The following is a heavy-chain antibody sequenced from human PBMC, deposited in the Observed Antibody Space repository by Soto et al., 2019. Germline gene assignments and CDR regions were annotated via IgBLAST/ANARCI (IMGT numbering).Heavy chain of an antibody. CDR3: ASLVYDGSHFYVDS. V-gene: IGHV4-39*02. CDR1: GASVSSDSYL. D-gene: IGHD3-22*01. J-gene: IGHJ4*02. Sequence: QLQLQESGPGLVKPSETLSLTCTVSGASVSSDSYLWGWIRQPPGKGLEWIGSAPYTGTTYLTPSLXRXVXXAVDTSQNRCSLRLSPLTAADTAVYSCASLVYDGSHFYVDSCGQAILVTVSS. CDR2: APYTGTT.